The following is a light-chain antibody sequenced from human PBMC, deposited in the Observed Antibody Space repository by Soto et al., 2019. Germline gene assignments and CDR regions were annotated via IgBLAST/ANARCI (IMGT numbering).Light chain of an antibody. CDR3: QQYITSPPMYT. CDR2: GAS. CDR1: QSVSSRY. V-gene: IGKV3-20*01. J-gene: IGKJ2*01. Sequence: ETVLTQSPGTLSLSPGERATLSSRASQSVSSRYLAWYQQKPGQAPRLLIYGASSRATGIPDRFSGSGSGTESTLTISRLEPEDFAVYYCQQYITSPPMYTFGQGTKLEIK.